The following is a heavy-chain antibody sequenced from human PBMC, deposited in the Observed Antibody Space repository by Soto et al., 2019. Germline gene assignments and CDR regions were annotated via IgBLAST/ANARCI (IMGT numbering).Heavy chain of an antibody. D-gene: IGHD3-10*01. J-gene: IGHJ4*02. CDR3: ANFRGTISGHDY. Sequence: QVQLVQSGAEVKKPGSSVKVCCKASGGTFSSYAISWVRQAPGQGLEWMGGIIPIFGTANYAQKLQGRVTITADESTSTAYMELSSLRSEVTAVYYCANFRGTISGHDYWGQGTLVTVSS. CDR2: IIPIFGTA. CDR1: GGTFSSYA. V-gene: IGHV1-69*01.